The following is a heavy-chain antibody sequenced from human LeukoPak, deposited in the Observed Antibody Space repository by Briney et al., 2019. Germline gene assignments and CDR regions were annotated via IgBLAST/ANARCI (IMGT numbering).Heavy chain of an antibody. CDR2: FDPEYGET. Sequence: GASVKVSCKVSGYSLTELSMHWVRQAPGKGLEWLGGFDPEYGETIYAQKFQGRVTMTEDTSTDTADMELSSLRSEDTAVYYCATDLIGVGATPCYWGQGTLVTVSS. CDR1: GYSLTELS. D-gene: IGHD1-26*01. J-gene: IGHJ4*02. V-gene: IGHV1-24*01. CDR3: ATDLIGVGATPCY.